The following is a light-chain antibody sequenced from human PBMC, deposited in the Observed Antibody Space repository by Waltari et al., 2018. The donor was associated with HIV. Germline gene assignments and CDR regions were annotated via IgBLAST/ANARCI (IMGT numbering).Light chain of an antibody. V-gene: IGLV2-23*02. J-gene: IGLJ1*01. CDR3: SSYATGNTYV. CDR1: HRALGKYNL. Sequence: SALTQPASVPGSPGQSLTISCTGPHRALGKYNLVSWYQQHPGKVPKVLMFEVTTRPSGISHRFSGSKSDNTASLTISGLQAEDEADYYCSSYATGNTYVFGTGTSVTVL. CDR2: EVT.